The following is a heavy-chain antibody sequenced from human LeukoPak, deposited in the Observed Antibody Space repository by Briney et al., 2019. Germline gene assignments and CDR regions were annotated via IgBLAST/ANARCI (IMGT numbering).Heavy chain of an antibody. CDR3: AAETRPPHYSDY. Sequence: GASVKVSCKASGGTFSSYAISWVRQAPGQGLEWMGGIIPIFGTANYAQKFQERVTITRDMSTSTAYMELSSLRSEDTAVYYCAAETRPPHYSDYWGQGTLVTVSS. D-gene: IGHD6-6*01. CDR1: GGTFSSYA. CDR2: IIPIFGTA. V-gene: IGHV1-69*05. J-gene: IGHJ4*02.